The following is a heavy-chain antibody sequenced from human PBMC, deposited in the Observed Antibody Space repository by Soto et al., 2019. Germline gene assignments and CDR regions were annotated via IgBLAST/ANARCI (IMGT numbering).Heavy chain of an antibody. V-gene: IGHV3-74*01. CDR1: GFTFTTFSSYW. J-gene: IGHJ4*02. Sequence: PGGSLRLSCAASGFTFTTFSSYWMHWVRQTPGQGLVWVSRINGDGSRATYADSVKGRFTISRDNAKNTLYLQMNSLRAEDTAVYYCAKLYYDSSGYYLGNYFDYWGQGTLVTVSS. CDR3: AKLYYDSSGYYLGNYFDY. CDR2: INGDGSRA. D-gene: IGHD3-22*01.